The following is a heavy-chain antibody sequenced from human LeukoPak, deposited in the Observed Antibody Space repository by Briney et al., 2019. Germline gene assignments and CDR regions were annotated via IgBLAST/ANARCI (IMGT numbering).Heavy chain of an antibody. Sequence: RPSETLSLTCTVSGGSISSYYWSWIRQPPGKGLEWIGYIYYSGSTNYNPSLKSRVTISVDTSKNQFSLKLSSVTAADTAVYYCARVTGGFQFQAWFGELFPGLYFDYWGQGTLVTVSS. D-gene: IGHD3-10*01. CDR2: IYYSGST. CDR3: ARVTGGFQFQAWFGELFPGLYFDY. CDR1: GGSISSYY. J-gene: IGHJ4*02. V-gene: IGHV4-59*01.